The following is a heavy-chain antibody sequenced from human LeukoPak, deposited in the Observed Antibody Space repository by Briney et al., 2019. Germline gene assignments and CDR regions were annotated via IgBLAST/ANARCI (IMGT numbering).Heavy chain of an antibody. D-gene: IGHD2-2*01. Sequence: GGSLRLSCAASGFTFSSYAMNWVRQAPGKGLEWVSSISGSGVSGRGGRTFYADSVKGRFTISRDNSKNTLYLQMNSLRAEDTAVYYCAKWESTNDYYYYGMDVWGQGTTVTVSS. CDR2: ISGSGVSGRGGRT. J-gene: IGHJ6*02. CDR3: AKWESTNDYYYYGMDV. V-gene: IGHV3-23*01. CDR1: GFTFSSYA.